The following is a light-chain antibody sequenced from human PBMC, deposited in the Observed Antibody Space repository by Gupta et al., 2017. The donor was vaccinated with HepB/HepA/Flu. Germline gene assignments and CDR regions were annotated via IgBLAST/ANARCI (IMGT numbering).Light chain of an antibody. J-gene: IGKJ2*01. CDR2: KAS. CDR1: RDISNY. V-gene: IGKV1-33*01. Sequence: DIQMNKSQSSLSASVGDRVTITCQANRDISNYLNWYQQKPGKAPKLLIYKASILETGVPSRFSGSGSGTDFTFTINSLQPDDTATYYCQHYDNHPKYTFGQGTNLEI. CDR3: QHYDNHPKYT.